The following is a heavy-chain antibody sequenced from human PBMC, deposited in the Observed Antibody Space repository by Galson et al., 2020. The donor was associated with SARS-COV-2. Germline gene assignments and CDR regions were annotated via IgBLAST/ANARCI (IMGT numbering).Heavy chain of an antibody. D-gene: IGHD3-16*01. CDR2: IYYSGST. CDR3: ARDPGGEGAFDY. J-gene: IGHJ4*02. V-gene: IGHV4-30-4*08. CDR1: GGSISSGDYY. Sequence: SETLSLTCTVPGGSISSGDYYWSWIRQPPGKGLEWIGYIYYSGSTYYNPSLKSRVTISVDTSKNQFSLKLSSVTAADTAVYYCARDPGGEGAFDYWGQGTLVTVSS.